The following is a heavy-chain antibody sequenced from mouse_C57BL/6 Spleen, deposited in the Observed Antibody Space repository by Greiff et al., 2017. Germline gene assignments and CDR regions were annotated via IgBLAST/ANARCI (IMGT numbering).Heavy chain of an antibody. CDR1: GYTFTEYT. J-gene: IGHJ3*01. CDR2: FYPGSGSI. CDR3: ARHEYRDAPFAY. V-gene: IGHV1-62-2*01. Sequence: QVQLKQSGAELVKPGASVKLSCKASGYTFTEYTIHWVKQRSGQGLEWIGWFYPGSGSIKYNEKFKDKATLTVDKSSSKIYMELSRLTSEDSAVYFCARHEYRDAPFAYWGQGTLVTVSA. D-gene: IGHD2-3*01.